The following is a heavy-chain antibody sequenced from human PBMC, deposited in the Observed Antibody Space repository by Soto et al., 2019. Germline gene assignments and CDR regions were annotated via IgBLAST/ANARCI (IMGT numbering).Heavy chain of an antibody. CDR3: ARDLPPVDY. CDR2: ISAYNGNT. Sequence: QIQLVQSGAEVKKPGASVKVSCKASGYTFSSYHITWVRQAPGQGLEWMGWISAYNGNTNYAQNLQGRVTMTTDPSPSKAYMELRSLRSDDTAVYYCARDLPPVDYWGQGTLVTVSS. V-gene: IGHV1-18*01. CDR1: GYTFSSYH. J-gene: IGHJ4*02.